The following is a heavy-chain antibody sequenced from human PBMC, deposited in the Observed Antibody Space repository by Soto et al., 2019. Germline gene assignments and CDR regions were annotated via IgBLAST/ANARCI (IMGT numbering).Heavy chain of an antibody. J-gene: IGHJ1*01. CDR3: ARGPLLNYYDSTLYFQH. Sequence: PSETLSLTCTVSGGSISSGDYYWSWIRQPPGKGLEWIGYIYYSGSTYYNPSLKSRVTISVDTSKNQFSLKLSSVTAADTAVYYCARGPLLNYYDSTLYFQHWVPGSL. CDR2: IYYSGST. CDR1: GGSISSGDYY. V-gene: IGHV4-30-4*01. D-gene: IGHD3-22*01.